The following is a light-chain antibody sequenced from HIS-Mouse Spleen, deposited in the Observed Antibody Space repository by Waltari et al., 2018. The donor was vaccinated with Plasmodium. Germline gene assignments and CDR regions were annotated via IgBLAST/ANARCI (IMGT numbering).Light chain of an antibody. CDR1: SSDVGGYNY. CDR3: SSYAGSNNLV. Sequence: QSALTQPPSASGSPGQSVTISCTGTSSDVGGYNYVSWYQQPPGKAPKPMIYEGSKPPAGVPCRFSGSKSGNTASLTVSGLQAEDEADYYCSSYAGSNNLVFGGGTKLTVL. V-gene: IGLV2-8*01. CDR2: EGS. J-gene: IGLJ2*01.